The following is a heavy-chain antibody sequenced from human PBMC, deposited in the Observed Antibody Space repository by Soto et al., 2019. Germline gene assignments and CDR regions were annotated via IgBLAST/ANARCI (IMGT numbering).Heavy chain of an antibody. V-gene: IGHV3-11*01. D-gene: IGHD3-10*01. CDR2: MSSSGDSI. Sequence: QVQLVESGGGLVKPGGSLRLSCAASGITFSDCYMNWIRQAPGKGLERVSYMSSSGDSINYAGSVRGRFTVSRDNAKNSRYLQMNSLRAEDTAMYYCARVRFGQWGYAMDVWGQGTTVTVSS. CDR1: GITFSDCY. CDR3: ARVRFGQWGYAMDV. J-gene: IGHJ6*02.